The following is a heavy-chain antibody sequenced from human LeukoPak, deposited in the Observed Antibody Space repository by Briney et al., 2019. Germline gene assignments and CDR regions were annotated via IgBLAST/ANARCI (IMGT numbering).Heavy chain of an antibody. CDR2: ISGSGSTM. CDR1: GFTFSDYY. V-gene: IGHV3-11*01. D-gene: IGHD2-21*02. Sequence: GGSLRLSCAASGFTFSDYYMSWIRQAPGKGLEWVSYISGSGSTMYYADSVRGRFTISRDNAKNSLYLQMNSLRAEDTAVYYCARDLGHIVVVTATRSADYFDYWGQGTLVTVSS. J-gene: IGHJ4*02. CDR3: ARDLGHIVVVTATRSADYFDY.